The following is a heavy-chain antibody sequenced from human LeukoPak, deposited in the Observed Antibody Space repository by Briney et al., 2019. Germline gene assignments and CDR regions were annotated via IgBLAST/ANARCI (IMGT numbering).Heavy chain of an antibody. D-gene: IGHD2-15*01. CDR2: IYHSGST. Sequence: PSETLSLTCTVSGGSISSGDYYWSWIRQPPGKGLEWIGYIYHSGSTYYNPSLKSRVTISVDTSKNQFSLKLSSVTAADTAVYYCARGYGSGLYYFDYWGQGTLVTVSS. CDR1: GGSISSGDYY. CDR3: ARGYGSGLYYFDY. V-gene: IGHV4-30-4*01. J-gene: IGHJ4*02.